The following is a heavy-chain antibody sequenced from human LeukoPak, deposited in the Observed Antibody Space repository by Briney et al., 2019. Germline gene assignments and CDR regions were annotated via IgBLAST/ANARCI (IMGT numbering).Heavy chain of an antibody. V-gene: IGHV3-11*04. J-gene: IGHJ4*02. CDR3: ARHPKSGYSGYESDY. CDR1: GGSFSGYY. CDR2: ISSSGSTI. Sequence: LSLTCAVYGGSFSGYYWSWIRQPPGKGLEWVSYISSSGSTIYYADSVKGRFTISRDNAKNSLYLQMNSLRAEDTAVYYCARHPKSGYSGYESDYWGQGTLVTVSS. D-gene: IGHD5-12*01.